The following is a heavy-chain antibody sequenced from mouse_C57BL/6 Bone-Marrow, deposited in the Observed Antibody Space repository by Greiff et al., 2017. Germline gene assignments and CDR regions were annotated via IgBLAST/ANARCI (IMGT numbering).Heavy chain of an antibody. J-gene: IGHJ3*01. D-gene: IGHD2-3*01. CDR3: AIDGYTWFAY. V-gene: IGHV1-69*01. CDR2: IDPSDSYT. Sequence: VQLQQPGAELVMPGASVKLSCKASGYTFTSYWMHWVKQRPGQGLEWIGEIDPSDSYTNYNQKFEGKSTLTVDKSSSTAYMQLSSLTSEDSAVYYCAIDGYTWFAYWGQGTLVTGSA. CDR1: GYTFTSYW.